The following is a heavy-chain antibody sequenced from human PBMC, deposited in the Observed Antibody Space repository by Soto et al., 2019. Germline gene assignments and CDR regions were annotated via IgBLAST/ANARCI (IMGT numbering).Heavy chain of an antibody. V-gene: IGHV5-10-1*03. D-gene: IGHD3-9*01. Sequence: EVQLVQSGAEVKKPGESLRISCEGSGFSFTGYWINWLRQMPGKGLEWMGNNGPSDSSVKYGPSFQGVVTISADKYVRVTYTPRTALKVSDTAIYYGVRRPVLTGYGEDMDVWGQGTSVTVS. CDR2: NGPSDSSV. CDR3: VRRPVLTGYGEDMDV. CDR1: GFSFTGYW. J-gene: IGHJ6*02.